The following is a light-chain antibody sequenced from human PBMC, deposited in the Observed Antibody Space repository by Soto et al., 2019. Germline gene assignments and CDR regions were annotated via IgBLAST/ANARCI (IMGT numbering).Light chain of an antibody. Sequence: EIVLTQSPGTLSLSPGERATLSCRASQNIDGNFLVWHQQKPGQAPRLLIYGASSRATGIPDRFSGSGSGTDFTLTISRLEPEDFAVYYCQQYGSSPPTWTFGQGTKVDIK. CDR2: GAS. J-gene: IGKJ1*01. V-gene: IGKV3-20*01. CDR1: QNIDGNF. CDR3: QQYGSSPPTWT.